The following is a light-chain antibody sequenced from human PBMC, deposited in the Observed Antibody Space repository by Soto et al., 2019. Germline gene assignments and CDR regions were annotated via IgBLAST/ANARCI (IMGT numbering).Light chain of an antibody. CDR2: EVT. CDR3: SSFTGASTI. J-gene: IGLJ1*01. V-gene: IGLV2-8*01. Sequence: QSVLTQPPSASGSPGQSVTISCTGTSSDVGGYNYVSWYQQHPGKAPKLVIYEVTKRPSGVPDRFSGSKSGNTASLTVSGLQAEDEADYYCSSFTGASTIVGTGTKLTVL. CDR1: SSDVGGYNY.